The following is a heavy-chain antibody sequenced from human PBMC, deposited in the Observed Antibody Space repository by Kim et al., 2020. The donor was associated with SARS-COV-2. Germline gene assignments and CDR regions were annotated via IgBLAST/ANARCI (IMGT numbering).Heavy chain of an antibody. D-gene: IGHD2-8*01. J-gene: IGHJ5*02. CDR3: AKDIGVVGGWFAP. V-gene: IGHV3-23*01. Sequence: YAASVKGRSTTSREHSKNPLYLQMNSLRAEETAVYYCAKDIGVVGGWFAPWGQGTLVTVSS.